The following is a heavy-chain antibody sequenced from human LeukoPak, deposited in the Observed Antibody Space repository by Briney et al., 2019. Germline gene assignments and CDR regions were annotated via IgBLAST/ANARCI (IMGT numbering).Heavy chain of an antibody. V-gene: IGHV3-9*01. CDR1: GFTFSSYS. Sequence: TGGSLRLSCAASGFTFSSYSMNWVRQAPGKGLEWVSGISWNSGSIAYADSVKGRFTISRDNAKNSLYLQMNSLRAEDTALYYCAKDFGRSAYDRPFDYWGQGTLVTVSS. CDR2: ISWNSGSI. J-gene: IGHJ4*02. CDR3: AKDFGRSAYDRPFDY. D-gene: IGHD5-12*01.